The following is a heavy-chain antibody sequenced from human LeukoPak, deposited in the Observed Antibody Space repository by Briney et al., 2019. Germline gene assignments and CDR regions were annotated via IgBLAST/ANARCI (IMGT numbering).Heavy chain of an antibody. Sequence: PSETLSLTCTLSGGSISISSYYWAWIRQPPGKGLERNGSIYYSGSTYYNTSLKSRVTISVDTSKNQFSLKLSSVTAADTAVYYCARRTITIFRVVIPSEAFDIWGQGTMVTVSS. CDR3: ARRTITIFRVVIPSEAFDI. V-gene: IGHV4-39*01. CDR2: IYYSGST. D-gene: IGHD3-3*01. J-gene: IGHJ3*02. CDR1: GGSISISSYY.